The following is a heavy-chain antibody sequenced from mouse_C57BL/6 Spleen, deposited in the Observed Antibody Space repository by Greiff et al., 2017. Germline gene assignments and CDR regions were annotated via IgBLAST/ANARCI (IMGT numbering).Heavy chain of an antibody. V-gene: IGHV1-54*01. J-gene: IGHJ4*01. Sequence: VQLQQSGAELVRPGTSVKVSCKASGYAFTNYLIEWVKQRPGQGLEWIGVINPGSGGTNYNEKFKGKATLTADKSSSPAYMQLSSLTSEDSAVYFCAREVYYYGSSSNYYAMDYWGQGTSVTVSS. CDR1: GYAFTNYL. D-gene: IGHD1-1*01. CDR3: AREVYYYGSSSNYYAMDY. CDR2: INPGSGGT.